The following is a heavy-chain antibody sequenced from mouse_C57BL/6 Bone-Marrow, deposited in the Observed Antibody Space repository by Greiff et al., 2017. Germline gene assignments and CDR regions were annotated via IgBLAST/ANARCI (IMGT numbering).Heavy chain of an antibody. J-gene: IGHJ4*01. CDR1: GFTFSSYA. CDR3: ASDPWYYAMDY. CDR2: ISDGGSYT. Sequence: EVKVVESGGGLVKPGGSLKLSCAASGFTFSSYAMSWVRQTPEKRLEWVATISDGGSYTYYPDNVKGRFTISRDNSKNNLYLQMSNLKSEDTAMYYCASDPWYYAMDYWGQGTSVTVSS. V-gene: IGHV5-4*03.